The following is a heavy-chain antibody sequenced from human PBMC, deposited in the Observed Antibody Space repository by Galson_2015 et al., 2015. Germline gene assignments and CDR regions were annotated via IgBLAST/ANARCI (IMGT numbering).Heavy chain of an antibody. D-gene: IGHD6-19*01. CDR1: GFTFSNYA. V-gene: IGHV3-23*01. CDR3: AKVTSGGVAKYFDH. J-gene: IGHJ4*02. CDR2: ISAVGGST. Sequence: SLRLSCAASGFTFSNYAMTWVRQAPGKGLEWVSAISAVGGSTNYADSVKGRFTISRDNSKNTLYLQMNSLRADDTAVYYCAKVTSGGVAKYFDHWGQGTLVTVSS.